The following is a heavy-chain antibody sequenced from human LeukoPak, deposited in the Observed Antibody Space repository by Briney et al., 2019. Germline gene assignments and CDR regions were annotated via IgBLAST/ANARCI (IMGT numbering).Heavy chain of an antibody. V-gene: IGHV4-4*09. D-gene: IGHD3-22*01. J-gene: IGHJ5*02. CDR1: GTSISTYY. CDR3: ARHGAPYYCDSNTWFDP. CDR2: IYSSGST. Sequence: PSETLSLTCIVSGTSISTYYWSWIRQSPGKGLEWIGYIYSSGSTNYNPSLERRVTISIDTSKDQFSLKLSSVTAADTAVYYCARHGAPYYCDSNTWFDPWGQGTLVTVSS.